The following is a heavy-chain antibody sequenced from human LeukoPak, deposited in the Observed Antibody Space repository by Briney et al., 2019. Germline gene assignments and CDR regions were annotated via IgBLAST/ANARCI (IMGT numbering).Heavy chain of an antibody. D-gene: IGHD3-3*01. J-gene: IGHJ4*02. CDR3: AHRRTLDGLHTSY. Sequence: SGPTLVKPTQTLTLTCTFSGFSLTTSGEGVDWIRQPTGKALEWLAVIYCDDEKRYSPALKSRLTITKATYRNQIVLTMTNMDPVDTGTYHCAHRRTLDGLHTSYWGQGTLVTVSS. CDR1: GFSLTTSGEG. V-gene: IGHV2-5*02. CDR2: IYCDDEK.